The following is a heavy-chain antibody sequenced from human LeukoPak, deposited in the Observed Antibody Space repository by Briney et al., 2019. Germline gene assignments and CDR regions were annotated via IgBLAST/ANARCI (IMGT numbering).Heavy chain of an antibody. CDR2: ISSSSSYT. J-gene: IGHJ3*02. V-gene: IGHV3-11*06. CDR3: ARDTKATMVRGTAFDI. D-gene: IGHD3-10*01. CDR1: GFTFSDYY. Sequence: GGSLRLSCAASGFTFSDYYMSWIRQAPGKGLEWVSYISSSSSYTNYADSVKGRFTISRDNAKNSLYLQMNSLRAGDTAVYYCARDTKATMVRGTAFDIWGQGTMVTVSS.